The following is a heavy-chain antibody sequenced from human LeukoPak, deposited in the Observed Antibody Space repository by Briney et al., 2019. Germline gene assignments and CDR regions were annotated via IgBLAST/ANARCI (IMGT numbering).Heavy chain of an antibody. CDR2: MNPNSGNT. J-gene: IGHJ4*02. V-gene: IGHV1-8*01. Sequence: ASVKVSCKASGYTFTSYDINWVRQATGQGLEWMGWMNPNSGNTGYAQKFQGRVTMTRNTSISTAYMELSSLRSEDTAVYYCARDRWSSSASAAPDDYWGQGTLVTVSS. CDR1: GYTFTSYD. D-gene: IGHD2-15*01. CDR3: ARDRWSSSASAAPDDY.